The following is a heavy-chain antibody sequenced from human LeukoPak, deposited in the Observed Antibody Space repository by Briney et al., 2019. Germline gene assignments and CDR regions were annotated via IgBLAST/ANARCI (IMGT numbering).Heavy chain of an antibody. V-gene: IGHV3-30*04. CDR2: ISYDGSNK. J-gene: IGHJ4*02. D-gene: IGHD6-6*01. Sequence: GRSLRLSCAASGFTFSSYAMHWVRQAPGKGLEWVAVISYDGSNKYYADSVKGRLTISRDNSKNTLYLQMNSLRAEDTAVYYCARDREQLGVFDYWGQGTLVTVSS. CDR3: ARDREQLGVFDY. CDR1: GFTFSSYA.